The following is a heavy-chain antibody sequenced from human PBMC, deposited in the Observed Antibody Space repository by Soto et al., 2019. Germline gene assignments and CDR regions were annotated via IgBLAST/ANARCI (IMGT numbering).Heavy chain of an antibody. CDR3: ARAGRGIVVVPAAILSNWFDT. Sequence: QVQLVQSGAEVKKPGASVKVSCKASGYTFTSYAMHWVRQAPGQRLEWMGWINAGNGNTKYSQKFQGRVTITRDTSASTAYMELSSLRSEDTAVYYCARAGRGIVVVPAAILSNWFDTWGQGTLVTVSS. CDR2: INAGNGNT. CDR1: GYTFTSYA. D-gene: IGHD2-2*02. V-gene: IGHV1-3*01. J-gene: IGHJ5*02.